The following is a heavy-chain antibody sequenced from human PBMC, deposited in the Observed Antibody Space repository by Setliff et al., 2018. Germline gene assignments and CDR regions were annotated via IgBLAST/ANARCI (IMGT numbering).Heavy chain of an antibody. CDR2: INSDGSTT. D-gene: IGHD3-22*01. J-gene: IGHJ4*02. CDR1: EFTLSTYW. CDR3: VRGSAYSSGSCYLSSSDY. V-gene: IGHV3-74*01. Sequence: GGSLRLSCAASEFTLSTYWIHWVRQAPRKGLVWVSRINSDGSTTTYADSVKGQFTISRDNGKNTVYLQMNSLRAEDTAMYYCVRGSAYSSGSCYLSSSDYWGQGTLVTVSS.